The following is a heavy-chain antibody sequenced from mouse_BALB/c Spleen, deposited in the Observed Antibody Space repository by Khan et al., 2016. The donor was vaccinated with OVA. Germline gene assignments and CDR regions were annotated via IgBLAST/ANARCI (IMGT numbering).Heavy chain of an antibody. CDR1: GYTFTSYV. J-gene: IGHJ2*01. CDR2: INFYNDGT. D-gene: IGHD2-12*01. Sequence: VQLQQSGPELVKPGASVKMSCKASGYTFTSYVMHWVKQKPGQGLEWIGYINFYNDGTKYNEKFKGKATLTSDKASSTAYMELSSLTSEDSAVYYRARGHDDRSLDYGGEGTALTVSS. CDR3: ARGHDDRSLDY. V-gene: IGHV1S136*01.